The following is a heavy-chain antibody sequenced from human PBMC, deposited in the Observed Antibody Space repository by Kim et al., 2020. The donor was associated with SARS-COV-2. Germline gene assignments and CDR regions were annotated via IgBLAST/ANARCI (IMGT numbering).Heavy chain of an antibody. D-gene: IGHD6-13*01. V-gene: IGHV4-31*03. Sequence: SETLSLTCTVSGGSISSGGYYWSWIRQHPGKGLEWIGYIYYSGSTYYNPSLKSRVTISVDTSKNQFSLKLSSVTAADTAVYYCASGGSQQPDYWGQGTLVTVSS. CDR3: ASGGSQQPDY. J-gene: IGHJ4*02. CDR2: IYYSGST. CDR1: GGSISSGGYY.